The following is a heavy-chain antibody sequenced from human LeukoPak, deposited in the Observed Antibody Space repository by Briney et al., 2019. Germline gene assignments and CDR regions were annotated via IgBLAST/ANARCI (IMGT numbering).Heavy chain of an antibody. Sequence: ASVKVSCKASGYTFTGYYMHWVRQAPGQGLEWTGWINPNSGGTNYAQKFQGRVTMTRDTSISTAYMELSRLRSDDTAVYYCARGRRIVVVIPPDDPGLFAYWGQGTLVTVSS. CDR1: GYTFTGYY. CDR3: ARGRRIVVVIPPDDPGLFAY. CDR2: INPNSGGT. J-gene: IGHJ4*02. D-gene: IGHD3-22*01. V-gene: IGHV1-2*02.